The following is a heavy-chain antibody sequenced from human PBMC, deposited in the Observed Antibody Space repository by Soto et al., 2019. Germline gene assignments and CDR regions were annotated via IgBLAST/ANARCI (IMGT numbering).Heavy chain of an antibody. V-gene: IGHV1-3*01. D-gene: IGHD3-22*01. CDR2: INAGNGNT. Sequence: ASVEVSCKASGYTFTSYAMHWVRQAPGQRLEWMGWINAGNGNTKYSQKFQGRVTITRDTSASTAYMELSSLRSEDTAVYYCARGAVHYYDSSGYYHIYFYYGMDVWGQVTTFTVS. CDR1: GYTFTSYA. J-gene: IGHJ6*02. CDR3: ARGAVHYYDSSGYYHIYFYYGMDV.